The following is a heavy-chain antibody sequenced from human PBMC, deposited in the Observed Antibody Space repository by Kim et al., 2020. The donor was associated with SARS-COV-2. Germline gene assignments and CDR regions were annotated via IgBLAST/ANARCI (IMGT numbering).Heavy chain of an antibody. D-gene: IGHD2-15*01. CDR3: ARISLSVVAANWGWFDP. V-gene: IGHV4-39*07. CDR1: GGSISSSSYY. Sequence: SETLSLTCTVSGGSISSSSYYWGWIRQPPGKGLEWIGSIYYSGSTYYNPSLKSRVTISVDTSKNQFSLKLSSVTAADTAVYYCARISLSVVAANWGWFDPWGQGTLVTVSS. J-gene: IGHJ5*02. CDR2: IYYSGST.